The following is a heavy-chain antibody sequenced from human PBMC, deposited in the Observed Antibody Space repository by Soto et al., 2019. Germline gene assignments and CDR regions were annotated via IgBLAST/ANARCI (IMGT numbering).Heavy chain of an antibody. Sequence: SQTLLLTCALSGDSVSSNTASWNWIRQSPSRGLEWRGRTYFRSNWYTDYAVSVKSRIIINPDTSNNQFSLQLNSVTPEDTAVYFCAKGDNLGPKTGYAFDPWGQGIMVTVSS. CDR3: AKGDNLGPKTGYAFDP. J-gene: IGHJ5*02. V-gene: IGHV6-1*01. D-gene: IGHD5-12*01. CDR1: GDSVSSNTAS. CDR2: TYFRSNWYT.